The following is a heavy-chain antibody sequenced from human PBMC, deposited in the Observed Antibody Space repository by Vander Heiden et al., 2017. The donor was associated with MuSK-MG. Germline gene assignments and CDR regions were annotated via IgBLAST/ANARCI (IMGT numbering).Heavy chain of an antibody. CDR2: ISGSGTTT. Sequence: EVQLLESGGGLVQPGGSLRLSFAVSGFSFGRYDMTWVRQAPGKGLEWVSGISGSGTTTEDADSVKGRFTVSSDNSKNTMYMKMNRLRVEDTAVDGCATASRAGDYWGQGTLVTVSS. V-gene: IGHV3-23*01. J-gene: IGHJ4*02. CDR1: GFSFGRYD. CDR3: ATASRAGDY.